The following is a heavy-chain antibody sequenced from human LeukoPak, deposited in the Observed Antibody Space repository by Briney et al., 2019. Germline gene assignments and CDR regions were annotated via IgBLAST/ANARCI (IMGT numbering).Heavy chain of an antibody. Sequence: GGSLRLSCLASGFTFGSSAMNWVRKAPGKGLEWVSSISSSSSRIFYADSVKGRFTISRDNAKNSLYLQMNSLRAEDTAVYYCARDLNTAVAGPTFFDYWGQGTLVTVSS. V-gene: IGHV3-21*01. CDR3: ARDLNTAVAGPTFFDY. D-gene: IGHD6-19*01. CDR2: ISSSSSRI. CDR1: GFTFGSSA. J-gene: IGHJ4*02.